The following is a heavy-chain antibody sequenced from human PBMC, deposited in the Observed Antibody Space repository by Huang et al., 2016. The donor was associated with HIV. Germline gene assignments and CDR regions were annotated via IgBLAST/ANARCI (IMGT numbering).Heavy chain of an antibody. V-gene: IGHV3-23*01. CDR3: AKDVRMFDP. Sequence: EVQLLESGGGLVQPGGSLRLSCAASGFTFSRYAMSWGGQAPVKGLEWVSAMSGSGGSTYYADSVKGRFTISRDNSKNTLYLQMNSLRAEDTAVYYCAKDVRMFDPWGQGTLVTVSS. CDR2: MSGSGGST. J-gene: IGHJ5*02. CDR1: GFTFSRYA.